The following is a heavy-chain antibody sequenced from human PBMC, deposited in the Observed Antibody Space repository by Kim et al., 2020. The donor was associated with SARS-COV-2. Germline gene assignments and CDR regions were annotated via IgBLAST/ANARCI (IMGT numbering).Heavy chain of an antibody. Sequence: SETLSLTCTVSGGSISSSSYYWGWIRQPPGKGLEWIGSIYYSGSTYYNPSLKSRVTISVDTSKNQFSLKLSSVTAADTAVYYCAAPHYDFWSGYYFDYWGQGTLVTVSS. CDR3: AAPHYDFWSGYYFDY. CDR2: IYYSGST. D-gene: IGHD3-3*01. CDR1: GGSISSSSYY. V-gene: IGHV4-39*01. J-gene: IGHJ4*02.